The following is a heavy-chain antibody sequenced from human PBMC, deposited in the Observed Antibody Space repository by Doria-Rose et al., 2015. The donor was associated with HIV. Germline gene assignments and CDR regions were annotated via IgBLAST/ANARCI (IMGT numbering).Heavy chain of an antibody. J-gene: IGHJ4*02. CDR3: ARIKSSRWYHKYYFDF. CDR2: IFSDDER. D-gene: IGHD6-13*01. V-gene: IGHV2-26*01. CDR1: GVSLSSPGMG. Sequence: QVTLKGSGPVLVKPTETLTLTCTVSGVSLSSPGMGVSWIRQPPGKALEWLANIFSDDERSYKTSLKSGLTISRGTSKSQVVLTMTDMDPVDTATYYCARIKSSRWYHKYYFDFWGQGTLVIVSA.